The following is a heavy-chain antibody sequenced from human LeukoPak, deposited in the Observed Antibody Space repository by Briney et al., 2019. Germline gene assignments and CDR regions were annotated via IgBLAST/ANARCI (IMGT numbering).Heavy chain of an antibody. CDR1: GGSISSYY. CDR3: ARAIGYCSSTSCYRAYYYYGMDV. D-gene: IGHD2-2*02. Sequence: SETLSLTCTVSGGSISSYYWSWIRQPPGKGLEWVGYIYYSGSTNYNPSLKSRVTISVDTSKNQFSLKLSSVTAADTAVYYCARAIGYCSSTSCYRAYYYYGMDVWGQGTTVTVSS. V-gene: IGHV4-59*01. J-gene: IGHJ6*02. CDR2: IYYSGST.